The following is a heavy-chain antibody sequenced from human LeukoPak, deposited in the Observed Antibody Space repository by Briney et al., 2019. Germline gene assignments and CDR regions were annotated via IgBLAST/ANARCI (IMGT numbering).Heavy chain of an antibody. CDR1: GYSFVENY. CDR3: ARGKSGYCA. Sequence: GASVKVSRKGSGYSFVENYLHWVRQAPGQGLEWMGLINPHTAAANYSHKFQGRVTMTRDTSISTAYMHLTRLKFDDTATYYCARGKSGYCAWSQGTPVTVSS. J-gene: IGHJ5*02. CDR2: INPHTAAA. D-gene: IGHD3-3*01. V-gene: IGHV1-2*02.